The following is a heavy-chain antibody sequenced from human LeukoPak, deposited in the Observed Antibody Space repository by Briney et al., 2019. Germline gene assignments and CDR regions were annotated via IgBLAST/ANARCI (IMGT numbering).Heavy chain of an antibody. CDR1: GFTFDDYG. Sequence: GGSLRLSCAASGFTFDDYGMSWVRQAPGKGLEWVSGINWNGGSTGYADSVKGRFTISRDNAKNSLYLQINSLRAEDTSVHYCARGENNYGYYYFDYWGQGTLVTVSS. J-gene: IGHJ4*02. CDR2: INWNGGST. V-gene: IGHV3-20*04. CDR3: ARGENNYGYYYFDY. D-gene: IGHD5-24*01.